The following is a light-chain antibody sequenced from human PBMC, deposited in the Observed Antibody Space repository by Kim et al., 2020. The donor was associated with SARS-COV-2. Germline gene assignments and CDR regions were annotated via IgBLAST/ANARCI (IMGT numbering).Light chain of an antibody. V-gene: IGKV3-11*01. CDR2: EAS. CDR3: QQRESWPLT. Sequence: VTTNFAWYHQPPGQPTRLLPCEASNRATGLPARFSGSGCATEFPLTISSLEPEDFAVYYCQQRESWPLTFGGGTKVDIK. CDR1: VTTN. J-gene: IGKJ4*01.